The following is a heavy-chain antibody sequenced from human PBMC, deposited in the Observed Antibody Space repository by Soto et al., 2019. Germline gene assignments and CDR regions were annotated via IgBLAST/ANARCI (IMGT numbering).Heavy chain of an antibody. D-gene: IGHD2-15*01. J-gene: IGHJ6*02. CDR3: ARQMCRGSNCVENYNDGKDV. V-gene: IGHV5-10-1*01. Sequence: GESLKLSCAASGYSFTSYWISWVRQMPGKGLEWMGRLDHSASYCTYSPSFQGHVIISAYKSISTACLQRRSLKASDTAMYYFARQMCRGSNCVENYNDGKDVRGQGT. CDR1: GYSFTSYW. CDR2: LDHSASYC.